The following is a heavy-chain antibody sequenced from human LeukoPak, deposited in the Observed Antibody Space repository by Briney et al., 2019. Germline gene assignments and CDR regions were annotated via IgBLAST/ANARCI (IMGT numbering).Heavy chain of an antibody. CDR3: ARDISPLDY. V-gene: IGHV3-48*03. Sequence: GGPLRLSCAASGFRFSSYEMNWVRQAPGKGLEWVSYISSSGSTIYYADSVKGRFTISRDNAKNSLYLQMNSLRVEDTAVYYCARDISPLDYWGQGTLVTVSS. CDR1: GFRFSSYE. J-gene: IGHJ4*02. CDR2: ISSSGSTI.